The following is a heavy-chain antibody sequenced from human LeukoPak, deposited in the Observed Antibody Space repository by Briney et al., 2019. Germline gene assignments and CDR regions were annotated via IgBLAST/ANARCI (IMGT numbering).Heavy chain of an antibody. CDR3: TRLLYYYYMDV. J-gene: IGHJ6*03. V-gene: IGHV3-7*01. CDR2: IKQDGSEK. Sequence: GGSLRLSCAASGFTFSTYWMSWVRQAPGKGLEWVANIKQDGSEKYYVDSVKGRFTISRDNAKNSLYLQMNSLRAEDTALYYCTRLLYYYYMDVWGKGTTVTISS. CDR1: GFTFSTYW. D-gene: IGHD2-15*01.